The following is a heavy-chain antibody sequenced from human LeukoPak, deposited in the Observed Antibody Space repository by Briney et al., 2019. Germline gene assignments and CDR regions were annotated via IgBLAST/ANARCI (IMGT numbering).Heavy chain of an antibody. V-gene: IGHV3-23*01. Sequence: GGSLRLSCAASGFTFTSYAMSWVRRAPGKGLEWVSGISGAAITTYYADSVKGRFTISGDNSKNTLDLQMNSLRAEDTAVYYCARGGQSNDGFDFWGQGTLVTVSS. D-gene: IGHD2-8*01. CDR1: GFTFTSYA. J-gene: IGHJ4*02. CDR3: ARGGQSNDGFDF. CDR2: ISGAAITT.